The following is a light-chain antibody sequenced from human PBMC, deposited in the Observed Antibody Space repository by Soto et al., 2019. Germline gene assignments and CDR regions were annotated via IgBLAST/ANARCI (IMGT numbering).Light chain of an antibody. CDR3: QQGNTWTWT. Sequence: MVLPQYPGTLSLSPGERATLSCRASQSVSSSYLAWYQQKPGQAPRLLIYNASSRATGIPDRFSGSGSGTDFTLIISSLEPEDFAFYYCQQGNTWTWTFGQGTKV. CDR2: NAS. J-gene: IGKJ1*01. CDR1: QSVSSSY. V-gene: IGKV3D-20*02.